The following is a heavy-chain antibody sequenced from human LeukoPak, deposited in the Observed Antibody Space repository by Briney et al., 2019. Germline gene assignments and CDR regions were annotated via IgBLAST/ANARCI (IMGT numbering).Heavy chain of an antibody. CDR1: GGSISSHY. J-gene: IGHJ4*02. Sequence: SETLSLTCTVSGGSISSHYWSWIRQPPGKGLEWIAYLFDSVNTKDNPSLQSRPTLSAETSKNQFSLRLSSVTAADTAVYYCATIKRGSIFGYFDFWGQGIKVTVSS. V-gene: IGHV4-59*11. D-gene: IGHD5-18*01. CDR2: LFDSVNT. CDR3: ATIKRGSIFGYFDF.